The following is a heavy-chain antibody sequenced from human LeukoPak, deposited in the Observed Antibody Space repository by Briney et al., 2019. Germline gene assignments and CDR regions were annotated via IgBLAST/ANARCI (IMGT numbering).Heavy chain of an antibody. Sequence: GSLRLSCAASGFTFSSYAMSWVRQAPGKGLEWVSAISGSGGSTYYADSVKGRFTISRDNSKNTLYLQMNSLRAEDTAVYYCAKGVSFGTGGRYSDYWGQGTLVTVSS. CDR2: ISGSGGST. J-gene: IGHJ4*02. V-gene: IGHV3-23*01. CDR3: AKGVSFGTGGRYSDY. D-gene: IGHD2-15*01. CDR1: GFTFSSYA.